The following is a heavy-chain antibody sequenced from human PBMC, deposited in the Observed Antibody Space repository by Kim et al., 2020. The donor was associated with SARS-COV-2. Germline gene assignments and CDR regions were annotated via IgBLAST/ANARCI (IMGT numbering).Heavy chain of an antibody. CDR1: GGSFSGYY. D-gene: IGHD3-22*01. J-gene: IGHJ4*02. V-gene: IGHV4-34*01. Sequence: SETLSLTCAVYGGSFSGYYWSWIRQPPGKGLEWIGEINHSGSTNYNPSLKSRVTISVDTSKNQFSLKLSSVTAADTAVYYCARGKPYYYDSSGPIVYWGQGTLVTVSS. CDR3: ARGKPYYYDSSGPIVY. CDR2: INHSGST.